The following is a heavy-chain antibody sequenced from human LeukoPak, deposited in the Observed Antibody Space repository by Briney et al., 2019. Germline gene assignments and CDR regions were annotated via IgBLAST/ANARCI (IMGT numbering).Heavy chain of an antibody. J-gene: IGHJ4*02. CDR3: VRDIYDDNN. CDR2: INHSGST. CDR1: GYAISSGFY. V-gene: IGHV4-38-2*02. Sequence: SETLSLTCTVSGYAISSGFYWGWIRQPPEKGLEWIGEINHSGSTNYNPSLKSRVTISMDTSSNHFSLKLRSVTAADTAVYYCVRDIYDDNNWGQGTLVTVSS. D-gene: IGHD3-16*01.